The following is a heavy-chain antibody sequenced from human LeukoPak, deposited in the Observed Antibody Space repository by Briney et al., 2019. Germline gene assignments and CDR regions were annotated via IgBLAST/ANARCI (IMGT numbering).Heavy chain of an antibody. Sequence: PSETLSLTCTVSGGSISSGDYYWSWIRQPPGKGLEWIGFIYYSGSTSYNPSLKSRVTISLDTSKNYFSLKLTSVTAADTAMYYCARGDYYDSSGCYDHWGQGTLVTVSS. J-gene: IGHJ5*02. CDR2: IYYSGST. CDR1: GGSISSGDYY. D-gene: IGHD3-22*01. CDR3: ARGDYYDSSGCYDH. V-gene: IGHV4-30-4*08.